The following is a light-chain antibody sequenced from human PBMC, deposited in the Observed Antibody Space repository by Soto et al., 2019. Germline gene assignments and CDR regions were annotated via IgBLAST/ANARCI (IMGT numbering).Light chain of an antibody. J-gene: IGKJ1*01. V-gene: IGKV1-39*01. CDR2: AAS. CDR1: QSVSSY. CDR3: QKSYSTPRS. Sequence: DIQMTQSPSSRSASVGARVTITFRASQSVSSYLNWYQQKRGKAPKLLIYAASSLQSGVTSRFSGSGSGTDFNLTISSLQPEAFATYYSQKSYSTPRSFGQGIKVETK.